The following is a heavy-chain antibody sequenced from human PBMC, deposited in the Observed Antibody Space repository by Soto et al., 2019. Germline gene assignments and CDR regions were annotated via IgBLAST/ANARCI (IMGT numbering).Heavy chain of an antibody. D-gene: IGHD6-19*01. V-gene: IGHV3-48*01. J-gene: IGHJ6*03. CDR1: GFTFSSYS. CDR3: ARALGWEYYYYYMDV. Sequence: GGSLRLSCAASGFTFSSYSMNWVRQAPGKGLEWVSYISSSSSTIYYADSVKGRFTISRDNAKNSLYLQMNSLRAEDTAVYYCARALGWEYYYYYMDVWGKGTTVTVSS. CDR2: ISSSSSTI.